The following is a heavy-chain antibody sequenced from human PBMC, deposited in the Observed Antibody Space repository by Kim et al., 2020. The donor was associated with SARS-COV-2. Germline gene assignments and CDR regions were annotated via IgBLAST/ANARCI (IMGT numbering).Heavy chain of an antibody. V-gene: IGHV1-69*04. J-gene: IGHJ4*02. D-gene: IGHD2-2*01. CDR3: ARVSGCSSTSCYLHDY. Sequence: KCQGRVTITADKSTSTAYMELSSLRSEDTAVYYCARVSGCSSTSCYLHDYWGQGTLVTVSS.